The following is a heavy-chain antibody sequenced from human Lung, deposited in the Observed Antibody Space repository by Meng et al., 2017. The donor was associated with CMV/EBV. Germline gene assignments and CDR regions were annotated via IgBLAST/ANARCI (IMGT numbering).Heavy chain of an antibody. D-gene: IGHD2-2*01. CDR3: ARAYCSSTSCPEGY. Sequence: SETXSLXXAVYGGSLNGYYWSWIRQPPGKGLEWIAEINYSGTTNYSPSLKSRVTISLHSSKNQFSLNLNSVTAADTAVYYCARAYCSSTSCPEGYWGQGPLVTVSS. CDR1: GGSLNGYY. J-gene: IGHJ4*02. V-gene: IGHV4-34*01. CDR2: INYSGTT.